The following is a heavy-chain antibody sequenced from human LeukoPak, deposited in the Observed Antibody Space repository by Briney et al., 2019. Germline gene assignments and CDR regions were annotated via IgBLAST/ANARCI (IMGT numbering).Heavy chain of an antibody. J-gene: IGHJ4*02. CDR2: IYYSGST. Sequence: PSETLSLTCTVSGGSISSYYWSWIRQPPGKGLEWIGYIYYSGSTNYNPSLKSRVTISVDTSKNQFSLKLSSVTAADTAVYYCARWTRMVRVRLGYFDYWGQGTLVNVSS. V-gene: IGHV4-59*08. CDR3: ARWTRMVRVRLGYFDY. CDR1: GGSISSYY. D-gene: IGHD3-10*01.